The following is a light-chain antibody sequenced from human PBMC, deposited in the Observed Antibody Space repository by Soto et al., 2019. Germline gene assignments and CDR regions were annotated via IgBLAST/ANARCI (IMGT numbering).Light chain of an antibody. J-gene: IGKJ1*01. CDR3: QQYGSSPET. Sequence: EIVLTQSPGTLSLSPGERATLSCRASQSVSSTLAWYQQKPGQAPRLLIYGASSRATGIPDRFSGSGSGTDFTLTISRLEPEDFAVYYCQQYGSSPETFGHGTKV. CDR2: GAS. V-gene: IGKV3-20*01. CDR1: QSVSST.